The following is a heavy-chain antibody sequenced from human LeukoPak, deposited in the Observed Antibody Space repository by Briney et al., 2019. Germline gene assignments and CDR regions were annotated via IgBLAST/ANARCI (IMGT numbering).Heavy chain of an antibody. CDR3: ARSTSGNYYAMDV. Sequence: PSETLSLTCTVSGGSISTYYWSWIRQPPGKGLEWIGYIYYSGSTNYNPSLKSRVTISVDTSKNHFSLKVSSVTAADTAMYYCARSTSGNYYAMDVWGQGTTVTVSS. D-gene: IGHD3-10*01. CDR1: GGSISTYY. J-gene: IGHJ6*02. CDR2: IYYSGST. V-gene: IGHV4-59*08.